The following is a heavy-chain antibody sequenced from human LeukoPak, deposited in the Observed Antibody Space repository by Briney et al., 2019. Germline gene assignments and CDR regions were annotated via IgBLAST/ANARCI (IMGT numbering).Heavy chain of an antibody. D-gene: IGHD6-19*01. CDR2: TYYRSKWYN. J-gene: IGHJ4*02. V-gene: IGHV6-1*01. CDR1: GDSVSSNSAA. CDR3: ARNPSSDVGIFDY. Sequence: SQTLSLTCAISGDSVSSNSAAWNWIRQSPPRGLEWLGRTYYRSKWYNDYAVSVKSRITINPDTSKNQFSLQLNSVTPEDTAVYYCARNPSSDVGIFDYWGQGTLVTVSS.